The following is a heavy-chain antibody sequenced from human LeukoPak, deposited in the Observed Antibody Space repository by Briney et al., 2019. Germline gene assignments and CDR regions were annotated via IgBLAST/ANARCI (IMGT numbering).Heavy chain of an antibody. J-gene: IGHJ6*03. CDR2: IYTSGST. CDR1: GGSISSYY. CDR3: AREKIVVVVAAPGYYYYMDV. D-gene: IGHD2-15*01. Sequence: SETLSLTCTVSGGSISSYYWSWIRQPAGEGLEWIGRIYTSGSTNYNPSLKSRVTISVDKSKNQFSLKLSSVTAADTAVYYCAREKIVVVVAAPGYYYYMDVWGKGTTVTVSS. V-gene: IGHV4-4*07.